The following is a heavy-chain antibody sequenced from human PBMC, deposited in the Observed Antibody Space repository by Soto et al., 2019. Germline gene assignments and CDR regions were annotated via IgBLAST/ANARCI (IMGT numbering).Heavy chain of an antibody. D-gene: IGHD2-8*01. J-gene: IGHJ4*02. CDR1: GVSISSYY. CDR2: IYYSGST. Sequence: PSETLSLTCTVSGVSISSYYLSWIRQPPGKGLEWIGYIYYSGSTNYNPSLKRRVTISVDTSKNQFSVKLRPVTAADTAVYYSAQRNGGNFDYWGQGTLVTVSS. V-gene: IGHV4-59*08. CDR3: AQRNGGNFDY.